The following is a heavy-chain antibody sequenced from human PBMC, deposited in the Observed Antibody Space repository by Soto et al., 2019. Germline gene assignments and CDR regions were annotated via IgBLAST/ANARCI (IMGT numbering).Heavy chain of an antibody. V-gene: IGHV1-18*01. CDR1: GYTFSNYG. J-gene: IGHJ5*02. CDR3: ARVVPGAEAWFGP. CDR2: ISLYSDGT. D-gene: IGHD2-2*01. Sequence: ASVKVSCKTSGYTFSNYGITWVRQAPGQPLEWLGWISLYSDGTNYAQKFQGRVSMTTDTSKNTAYMELRSLRSDDTAVYYCARVVPGAEAWFGPWGQGTLVTVSS.